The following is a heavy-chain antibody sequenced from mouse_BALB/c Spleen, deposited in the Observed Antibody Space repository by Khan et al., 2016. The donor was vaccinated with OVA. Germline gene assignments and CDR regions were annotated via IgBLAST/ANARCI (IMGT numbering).Heavy chain of an antibody. D-gene: IGHD2-4*01. CDR2: IWSAGST. J-gene: IGHJ3*01. CDR1: GFSLSNYS. Sequence: QVQLKQSGPGLVQPSQSLSITCTASGFSLSNYSVHWVRQSPGKGLEWLGVIWSAGSTDYNAAFISRLTISKDNSRCQASFKMNSLQPNGTAIYYCARRGYDYGRGALFAYWGQGTLVTVSA. CDR3: ARRGYDYGRGALFAY. V-gene: IGHV2-2*02.